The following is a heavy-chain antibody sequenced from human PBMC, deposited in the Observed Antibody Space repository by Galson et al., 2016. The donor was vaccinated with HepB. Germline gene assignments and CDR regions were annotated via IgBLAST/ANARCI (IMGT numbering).Heavy chain of an antibody. CDR2: ILHSGRV. D-gene: IGHD3-3*01. Sequence: SETLSLTCAVSGASISSSDWWTWVRQPPGQGLEWIGQILHSGRVNYTPSLGSRVTFSVDRSNNHFSLRLTSVTAADTALYYCARQRGGGPSDYWGQGILVIVSS. CDR3: ARQRGGGPSDY. CDR1: GASISSSDW. J-gene: IGHJ4*02. V-gene: IGHV4-4*02.